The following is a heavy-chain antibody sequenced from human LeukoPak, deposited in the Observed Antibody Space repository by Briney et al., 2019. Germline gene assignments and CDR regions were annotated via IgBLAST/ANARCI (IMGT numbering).Heavy chain of an antibody. CDR3: AKERGLPRIQLWPHPAMDV. CDR1: GFTFNNYG. Sequence: PGGSLRLSCAASGFTFNNYGMHWVRQAPGKGLEWVAFIRYDGSKKYYADSVKGRFTISRDNSKNTLYLQMNSLRGEDTAVYYCAKERGLPRIQLWPHPAMDVWGQGTTVTVSS. J-gene: IGHJ6*02. D-gene: IGHD5-18*01. V-gene: IGHV3-30*02. CDR2: IRYDGSKK.